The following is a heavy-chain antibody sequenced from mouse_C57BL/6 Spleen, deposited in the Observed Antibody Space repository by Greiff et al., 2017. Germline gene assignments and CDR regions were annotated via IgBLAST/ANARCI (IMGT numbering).Heavy chain of an antibody. CDR3: AKGNWDGWVAY. CDR2: ISSGSSTI. V-gene: IGHV5-17*01. J-gene: IGHJ3*01. D-gene: IGHD4-1*01. CDR1: GFTFSDYG. Sequence: EVKVEESGGGLVKPGGSLKLSCAASGFTFSDYGMHWVSQAPEKGLEWVAYISSGSSTIYSADTVKGRFTISRDNAKNTLFLQMTSLRSEDTAMYYCAKGNWDGWVAYWGQGTLVTVSA.